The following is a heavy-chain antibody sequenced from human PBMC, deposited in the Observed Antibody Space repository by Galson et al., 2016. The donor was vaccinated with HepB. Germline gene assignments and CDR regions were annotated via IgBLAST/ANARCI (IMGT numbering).Heavy chain of an antibody. J-gene: IGHJ5*02. V-gene: IGHV3-48*02. CDR2: ISGDSDTI. CDR3: ARGLYSNSFDL. CDR1: GFTFRTFS. Sequence: SLRLSCAASGFTFRTFSMDWVRQAPGKGLEWVSYISGDSDTIYYADSVKGRFTISRDNAKSSLNLQMNALRDEYTAVYYCARGLYSNSFDLWGQGTPVTVS. D-gene: IGHD4-11*01.